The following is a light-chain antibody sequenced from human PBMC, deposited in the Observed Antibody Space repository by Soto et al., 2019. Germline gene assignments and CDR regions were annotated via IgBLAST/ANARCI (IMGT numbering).Light chain of an antibody. J-gene: IGLJ2*01. Sequence: QSVLTRQPSVSGAPGQRVTISCTGSSSNIGTGYDVHWYQQVPGTAPKLLIYANSNRPSGVRDRFSGSKSGTSASLAITGLQAEDEADYYCQSYDSSLSGSVFGGGTKVTVL. CDR3: QSYDSSLSGSV. CDR1: SSNIGTGYD. CDR2: ANS. V-gene: IGLV1-40*01.